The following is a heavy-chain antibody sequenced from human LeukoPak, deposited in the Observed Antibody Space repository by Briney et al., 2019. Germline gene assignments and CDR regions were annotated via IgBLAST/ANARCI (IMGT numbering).Heavy chain of an antibody. CDR2: TWSDGTNR. CDR3: VRDAQRGFDYSNSLQY. D-gene: IGHD4-11*01. Sequence: PAGSLRPSCEASGFIFNHFALHWVRPAPNKGRGWVAVTWSDGTNRYYADSVKGRFSIFRDDSQKRVFLQMNSLRAEDTAVYYCVRDAQRGFDYSNSLQYWGQGALVTVSS. CDR1: GFIFNHFA. V-gene: IGHV3-33*01. J-gene: IGHJ4*02.